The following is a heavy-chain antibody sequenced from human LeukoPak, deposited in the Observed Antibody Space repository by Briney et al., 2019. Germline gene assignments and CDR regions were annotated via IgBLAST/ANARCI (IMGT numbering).Heavy chain of an antibody. Sequence: PGGSLRLSCAGSGFSFSSHWMSWVRQAPGKGLEWVANTNDDGSEKNYVDSVKGRFTISRDNAKKSLFLQMNSLRADDTAVYFCLREEGAWGQETLVTVSS. CDR2: TNDDGSEK. D-gene: IGHD3-16*01. J-gene: IGHJ5*02. CDR1: GFSFSSHW. V-gene: IGHV3-7*01. CDR3: LREEGA.